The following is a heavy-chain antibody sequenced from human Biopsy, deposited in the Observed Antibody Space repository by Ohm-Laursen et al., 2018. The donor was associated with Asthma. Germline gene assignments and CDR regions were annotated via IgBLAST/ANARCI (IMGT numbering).Heavy chain of an antibody. CDR2: IKHDGSEK. D-gene: IGHD3-3*02. J-gene: IGHJ1*01. CDR1: GFTFGDYW. Sequence: LSCAAPGFTFGDYWMSWVRQVPGKGLEWVANIKHDGSEKNHVDSLKGRFTISRDNAKNSLYLQMNSLRAEDTAVYYCARTFHFWSPYHAEHYQLWGQGTLVTVSS. CDR3: ARTFHFWSPYHAEHYQL. V-gene: IGHV3-7*01.